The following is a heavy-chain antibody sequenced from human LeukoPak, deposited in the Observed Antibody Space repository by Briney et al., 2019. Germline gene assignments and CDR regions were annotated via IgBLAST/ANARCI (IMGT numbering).Heavy chain of an antibody. CDR2: IYYTGST. Sequence: SETLSLTCTVSGSSLSSSSYFWGWIRQPPGRGLEWIGSIYYTGSTYYNLSLKSRVTMSVDTSKNQFSLKLSSVTAADTAMYYCARHRRSFDANSNPKYYFDYWSQGTLVTVSS. D-gene: IGHD2/OR15-2a*01. CDR1: GSSLSSSSYF. V-gene: IGHV4-39*01. J-gene: IGHJ4*02. CDR3: ARHRRSFDANSNPKYYFDY.